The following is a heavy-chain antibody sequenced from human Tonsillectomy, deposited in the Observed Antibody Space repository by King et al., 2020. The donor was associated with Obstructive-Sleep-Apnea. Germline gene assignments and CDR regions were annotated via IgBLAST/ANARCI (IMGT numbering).Heavy chain of an antibody. CDR3: ARDGGFVGYYYGSGGFDY. V-gene: IGHV3-74*01. J-gene: IGHJ4*02. D-gene: IGHD3-10*01. CDR1: GFTFSSYW. CDR2: INSDGSST. Sequence: VQLVESGGGLVQPGGSLRLSCAASGFTFSSYWMHWVRQAPGKGLVWVSRINSDGSSTSYADSVKGRFTISRDNAKKTLYLQMNSLRAEDTAVYYCARDGGFVGYYYGSGGFDYWGQGTLVTVSS.